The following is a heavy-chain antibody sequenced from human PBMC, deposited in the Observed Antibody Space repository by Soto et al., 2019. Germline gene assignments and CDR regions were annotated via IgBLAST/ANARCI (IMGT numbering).Heavy chain of an antibody. CDR3: VMVDNYVTPTPQDV. Sequence: QVQLVQSGDEVKKPGASVKVSCKASGYIFVNYGIAWVRQAPGQRLEWMGWISPYTGNTHSATKVQGSLTMTTDTSTSTAYMDLGSLTSDDTAVYYCVMVDNYVTPTPQDVWGQGTTVTVSS. D-gene: IGHD3-16*01. CDR2: ISPYTGNT. J-gene: IGHJ6*02. V-gene: IGHV1-18*01. CDR1: GYIFVNYG.